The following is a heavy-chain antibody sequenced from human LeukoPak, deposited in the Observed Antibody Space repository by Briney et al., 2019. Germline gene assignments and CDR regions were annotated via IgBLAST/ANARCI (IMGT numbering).Heavy chain of an antibody. CDR1: GFSFSNYA. CDR3: AKRAGGTPDY. D-gene: IGHD1-26*01. J-gene: IGHJ4*02. V-gene: IGHV3-23*01. CDR2: IGGDGHST. Sequence: GGSLRLSCAASGFSFSNYAMTWVRQAPGKGLEWVSAIGGDGHSTDYADSVKGRFTISRDNSKNTLYLQMNSLRAEDTALYYCAKRAGGTPDYWGLGTLATVSS.